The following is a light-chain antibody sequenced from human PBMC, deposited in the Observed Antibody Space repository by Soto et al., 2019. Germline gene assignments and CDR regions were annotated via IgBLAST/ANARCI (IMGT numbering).Light chain of an antibody. CDR2: DAS. CDR3: QQHTNWPLT. CDR1: HSVSSY. J-gene: IGKJ4*01. Sequence: ETVLTQSPAPLSLSPGAGATLSCRASHSVSSYLAWYQQKPGQTPRLLIYDASTRATGIPSRFSGSGSGTDFTLNISSLEPEDFAVYYCQQHTNWPLTFGGGTKVEIK. V-gene: IGKV3-11*01.